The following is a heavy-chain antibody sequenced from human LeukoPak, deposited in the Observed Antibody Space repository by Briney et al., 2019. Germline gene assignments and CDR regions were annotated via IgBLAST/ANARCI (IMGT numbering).Heavy chain of an antibody. V-gene: IGHV3-15*01. J-gene: IGHJ3*02. CDR3: ATEGGSGSYYGDDAFDM. Sequence: RSGGSLRLSCEASGFSFTNTWMSWVRQAPGKGLEWVGRVKGKADDGTTDYAAPVQGRFTISRDDSKNTLSLQMNSLKTEDTAVYYCATEGGSGSYYGDDAFDMWGQGTMVTVSS. CDR1: GFSFTNTW. D-gene: IGHD3-10*01. CDR2: VKGKADDGTT.